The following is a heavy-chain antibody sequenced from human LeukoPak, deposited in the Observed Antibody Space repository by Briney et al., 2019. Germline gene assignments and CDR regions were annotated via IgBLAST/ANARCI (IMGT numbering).Heavy chain of an antibody. CDR3: ARYGGWYSFDY. V-gene: IGHV4-59*12. J-gene: IGHJ4*02. Sequence: SETLSLTCSVSDDSITMYYWTWIRQPPGKGLEWIGNIYYSGSTNYNPSLKSRVTISVDTSKNQFSLKLSSVTAADTAVYYCARYGGWYSFDYWGQGTLVTVSS. D-gene: IGHD6-19*01. CDR2: IYYSGST. CDR1: DDSITMYY.